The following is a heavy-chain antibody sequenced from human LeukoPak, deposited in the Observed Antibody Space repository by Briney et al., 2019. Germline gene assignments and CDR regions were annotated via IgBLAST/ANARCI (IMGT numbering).Heavy chain of an antibody. CDR2: INTYNGNT. J-gene: IGHJ4*02. CDR3: ARGGESYSLDY. Sequence: AASVKVLLNRSGYPFTSGGNNWVRQAPGQGLEWMGWINTYNGNTIYEQKVQGRVTMTTDTSTSTVYMEVRSLTSDDTAVYYCARGGESYSLDYWGQGTLVTVSS. V-gene: IGHV1-18*01. CDR1: GYPFTSGG. D-gene: IGHD1-26*01.